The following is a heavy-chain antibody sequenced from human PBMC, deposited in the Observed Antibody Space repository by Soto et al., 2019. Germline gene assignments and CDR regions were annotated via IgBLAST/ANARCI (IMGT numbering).Heavy chain of an antibody. CDR3: ARPGYSSGWPYYYYYGMDV. V-gene: IGHV3-48*02. CDR2: ISSSSSTI. Sequence: EVQLVESGGGLVQPGGSLRLSCAASGFTFSSYSMNWVRQAPGKGLEWVSYISSSSSTIYYADSVKGRFTIPRDNAKNSLYLQMDSLRDEDTAVYYCARPGYSSGWPYYYYYGMDVWGQGTTVTVS. CDR1: GFTFSSYS. D-gene: IGHD6-19*01. J-gene: IGHJ6*02.